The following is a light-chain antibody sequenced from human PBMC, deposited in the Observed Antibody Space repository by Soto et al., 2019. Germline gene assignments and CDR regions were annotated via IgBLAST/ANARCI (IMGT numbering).Light chain of an antibody. V-gene: IGLV2-14*01. Sequence: QSALTQPASVSGSPGQSITIPCTETSSDVGGYNYVSWYQQHPGKAPKLMIYDVSNRPSGVSNRFSGSKSGNTASLTISGLQAEDEADYYCASYTTTFSYVFGSGTKVTVL. CDR3: ASYTTTFSYV. CDR2: DVS. CDR1: SSDVGGYNY. J-gene: IGLJ1*01.